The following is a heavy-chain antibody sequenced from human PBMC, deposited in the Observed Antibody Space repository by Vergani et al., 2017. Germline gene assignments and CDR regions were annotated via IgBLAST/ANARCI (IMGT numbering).Heavy chain of an antibody. J-gene: IGHJ4*02. Sequence: EVALVQSGPEMRKPGESLKISCKVSEYSFGNYWIGWVRQMPGKGLEWMGIIYPADSDTRYSPSFQGQVTISADKSISTAFLQWDSLKASDTALYYCARHTTYTDSWGQGTLVTVSS. D-gene: IGHD1-1*01. CDR2: IYPADSDT. CDR3: ARHTTYTDS. V-gene: IGHV5-51*01. CDR1: EYSFGNYW.